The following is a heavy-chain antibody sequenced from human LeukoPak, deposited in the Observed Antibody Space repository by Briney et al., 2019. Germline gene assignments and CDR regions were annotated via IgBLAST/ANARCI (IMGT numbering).Heavy chain of an antibody. CDR1: GYTFTTYA. Sequence: ASVKVSCKASGYTFTTYAMHWVRQAPGQRLEWMGWINAGNGNTKYSQKFQRRVTITRDTSASTAYMELSSLGSEDTAVYYCARGYFQHWGQGTLVTVSS. CDR2: INAGNGNT. CDR3: ARGYFQH. D-gene: IGHD3-10*01. V-gene: IGHV1-3*01. J-gene: IGHJ1*01.